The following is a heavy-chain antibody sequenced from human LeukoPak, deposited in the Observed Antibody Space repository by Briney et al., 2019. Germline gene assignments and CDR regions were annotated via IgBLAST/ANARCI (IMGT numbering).Heavy chain of an antibody. V-gene: IGHV3-21*04. CDR1: GFTFGSYG. Sequence: GGLLRLSCAASGFTFGSYGMNWFRQAPGKGLEWVSSISSGTAYIYYADSLRGRFTISRDNAKNSLYLQMNSLRAEDTAVYYCAKDWPVVGTFDYWGQGTLVTVSS. J-gene: IGHJ4*02. D-gene: IGHD1-26*01. CDR2: ISSGTAYI. CDR3: AKDWPVVGTFDY.